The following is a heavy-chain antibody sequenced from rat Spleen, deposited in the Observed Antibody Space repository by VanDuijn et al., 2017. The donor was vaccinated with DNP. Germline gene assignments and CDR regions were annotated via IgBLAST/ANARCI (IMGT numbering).Heavy chain of an antibody. V-gene: IGHV5S13*01. CDR1: GFTFSNYG. CDR3: ASWAPIAPLSTSNY. J-gene: IGHJ2*01. CDR2: ISNSGGST. D-gene: IGHD1-2*01. Sequence: EVQLVESGGGLVQPGRSLKLSCAASGFTFSNYGMAWVRQAPAKGLEWVASISNSGGSTSYRDSVKGRFTISRDNAKSTLYLQMDSLRSEDTATYYCASWAPIAPLSTSNYWGQGVMVTVSS.